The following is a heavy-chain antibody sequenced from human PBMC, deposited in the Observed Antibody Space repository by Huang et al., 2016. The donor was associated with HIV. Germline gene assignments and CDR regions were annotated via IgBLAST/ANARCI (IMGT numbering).Heavy chain of an antibody. CDR2: FDSEDGET. V-gene: IGHV1-24*01. J-gene: IGHJ4*02. CDR1: GYTLTELS. Sequence: QVQLVQSGAEVKKPGASVKVSCKVSGYTLTELSMHWVRQAPGKGLEWVGGFDSEDGETIYAQKFQGRVTMTEDTSTDTAVYYCATVYRRFRNHDSGDYYFDYWDQGTLVTVSS. D-gene: IGHD3-10*01. CDR3: DYYFDY.